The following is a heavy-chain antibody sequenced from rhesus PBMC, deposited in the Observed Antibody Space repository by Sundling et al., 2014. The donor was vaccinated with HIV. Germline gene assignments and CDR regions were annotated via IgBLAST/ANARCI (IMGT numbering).Heavy chain of an antibody. Sequence: EVQLVESGGGLVQPGGSLRLSCVASGFTFSDHYMDWVRQAPGKGLEWVSRIRWNSGTKYYADSVKGRFTISRDNAKNSLFLQMDRLRAEDTAVYYCTRVNIASFDYWGQGVLVTVSS. CDR1: GFTFSDHY. CDR2: IRWNSGTK. CDR3: TRVNIASFDY. D-gene: IGHD5-36*01. V-gene: IGHV3-117*01. J-gene: IGHJ4*01.